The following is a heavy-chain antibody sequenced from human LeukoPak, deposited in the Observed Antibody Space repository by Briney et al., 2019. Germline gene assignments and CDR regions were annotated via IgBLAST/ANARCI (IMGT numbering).Heavy chain of an antibody. CDR1: GYTFTDYY. Sequence: ASVKVSCKASGYTFTDYYIHWVRQAPGQGLEWMGWINPNSGGTNSAQKFQGRVTMTRDTSISTAYMELGRLRSDDTAVYYCATNPRIMRGFNNWGQGTLVIVSS. J-gene: IGHJ4*02. V-gene: IGHV1-2*02. CDR3: ATNPRIMRGFNN. CDR2: INPNSGGT. D-gene: IGHD3-16*01.